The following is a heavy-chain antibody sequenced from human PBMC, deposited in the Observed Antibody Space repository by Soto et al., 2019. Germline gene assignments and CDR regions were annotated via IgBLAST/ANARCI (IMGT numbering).Heavy chain of an antibody. CDR3: ARLPWADYGGIFDP. D-gene: IGHD4-17*01. J-gene: IGHJ5*02. V-gene: IGHV4-61*08. CDR2: IYYSGST. CDR1: GGYIRSGGYY. Sequence: SVIQPLTCTVSGGYIRSGGYYWSWIRQHPGKGLEWIGYIYYSGSTNYNPSLKSRVTISVDTSKNQFSLKLTSVTAADTAVYYXARLPWADYGGIFDPWGQGTLDTVSP.